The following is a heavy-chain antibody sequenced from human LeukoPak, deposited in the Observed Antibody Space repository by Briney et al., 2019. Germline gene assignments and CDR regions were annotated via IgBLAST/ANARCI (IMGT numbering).Heavy chain of an antibody. Sequence: PGGSLRLSCAASGFTFSSYAMHWVRQAPGKGLEWVAVISYDGSNKYYADSVKGRFTISRDNSKNTLYLQMNSLRAEDTAVYYCAKDSPSGYYTGLVGYYDYWGQGTLVTVSS. V-gene: IGHV3-30-3*01. D-gene: IGHD3-3*01. CDR3: AKDSPSGYYTGLVGYYDY. J-gene: IGHJ4*02. CDR1: GFTFSSYA. CDR2: ISYDGSNK.